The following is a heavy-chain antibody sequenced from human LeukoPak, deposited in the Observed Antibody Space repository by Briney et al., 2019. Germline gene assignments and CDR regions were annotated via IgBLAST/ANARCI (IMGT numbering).Heavy chain of an antibody. Sequence: SETLSLTCSVSDYSISNDYYWGWIRQPPGKGLEWIGSIYNRGTNHYDPSLKSRVTISVDTSKKQFSLRLTFVTAADTAVYYCARAPVGYSYGLRHIYYMDVWGKGTTVTVSS. J-gene: IGHJ6*03. CDR3: ARAPVGYSYGLRHIYYMDV. CDR2: IYNRGTN. D-gene: IGHD5-18*01. V-gene: IGHV4-38-2*02. CDR1: DYSISNDYY.